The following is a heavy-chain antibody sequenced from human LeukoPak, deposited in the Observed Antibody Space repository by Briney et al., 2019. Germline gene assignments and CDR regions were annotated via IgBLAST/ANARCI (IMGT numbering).Heavy chain of an antibody. CDR1: GFTFSNAW. CDR3: TTTGGYYYDSSGYSETNWFDP. CDR2: IKSKTNGGTT. D-gene: IGHD3-22*01. J-gene: IGHJ5*02. V-gene: IGHV3-15*01. Sequence: SGGSLRLSCAASGFTFSNAWMSWVRQAPGKGLNWVARIKSKTNGGTTDYAAPVKGRFTISRDASTNTLYLQMNSLKTEDTAVYYCTTTGGYYYDSSGYSETNWFDPWGQGTLVTVSS.